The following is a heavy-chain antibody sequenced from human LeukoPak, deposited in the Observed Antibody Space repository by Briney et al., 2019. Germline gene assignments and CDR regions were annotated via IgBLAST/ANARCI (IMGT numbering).Heavy chain of an antibody. Sequence: SVKVSCKASGGTFSSYAISWVRQAPGQGLEWMGGIIPIFGTANYAQKFQGRVTITADESTSTAYMELSGLRSEDTAVYYCARSWGGNDAFDIWGQGTMVTVSS. CDR2: IIPIFGTA. V-gene: IGHV1-69*01. CDR3: ARSWGGNDAFDI. J-gene: IGHJ3*02. D-gene: IGHD1-1*01. CDR1: GGTFSSYA.